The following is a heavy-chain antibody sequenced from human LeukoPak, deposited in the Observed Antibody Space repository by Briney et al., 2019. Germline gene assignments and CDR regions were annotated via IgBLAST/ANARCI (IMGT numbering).Heavy chain of an antibody. J-gene: IGHJ4*02. CDR1: GDSVTGSGYS. Sequence: SETLSLTCAVSGDSVTGSGYSWSWLRQAPGQGLEWIGFFFHGGGTYYNPSLQSRVTISVDTSKNQFSLKLSSVTAADTAVYYCARGGGYCSGGSCYPIDYWGQGTLVTVSS. CDR2: FFHGGGT. D-gene: IGHD2-15*01. V-gene: IGHV4-30-2*01. CDR3: ARGGGYCSGGSCYPIDY.